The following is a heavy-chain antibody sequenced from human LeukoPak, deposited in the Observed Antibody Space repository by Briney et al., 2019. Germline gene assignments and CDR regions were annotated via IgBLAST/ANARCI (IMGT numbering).Heavy chain of an antibody. Sequence: SETLSLTCTVSGGSISSYYWSWIRQPPGKGPERIGYIYYSGSTNYNPSLKSRVTISVDTSKNQFSLKLSSVTAADTAVYYCAREGDSSGYTYWGQGTLVTVSS. V-gene: IGHV4-59*01. D-gene: IGHD3-22*01. CDR1: GGSISSYY. J-gene: IGHJ4*02. CDR3: AREGDSSGYTY. CDR2: IYYSGST.